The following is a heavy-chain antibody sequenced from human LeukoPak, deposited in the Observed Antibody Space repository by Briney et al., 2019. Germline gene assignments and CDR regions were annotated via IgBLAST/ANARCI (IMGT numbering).Heavy chain of an antibody. J-gene: IGHJ3*02. D-gene: IGHD1-7*01. Sequence: GASVKVSCKASGGTFSSYAISWVRQAPGQGLEWMGWISAYNGNTNYAQKLQGRVTMTTDTSTSTAYMELRSLRSDDTAVYYCARSITGTTPGAFDIWGQGTMVTVSS. CDR3: ARSITGTTPGAFDI. CDR2: ISAYNGNT. V-gene: IGHV1-18*01. CDR1: GGTFSSYA.